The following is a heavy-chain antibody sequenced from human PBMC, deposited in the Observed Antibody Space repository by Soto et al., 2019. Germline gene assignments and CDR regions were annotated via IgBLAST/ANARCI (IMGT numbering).Heavy chain of an antibody. CDR1: GGSISSGGYY. Sequence: QVQLQESGTGLVKPSQTLSLTCTVSGGSISSGGYYWSWIRQHPGKGLEWIGYIYYSGSTYYNPSLKSRVTVSVDTSKIQFSLKLISVTAADTAVYYCARDNYYDSSGYLDWGQGTLVTVSS. D-gene: IGHD3-22*01. J-gene: IGHJ4*02. V-gene: IGHV4-31*03. CDR3: ARDNYYDSSGYLD. CDR2: IYYSGST.